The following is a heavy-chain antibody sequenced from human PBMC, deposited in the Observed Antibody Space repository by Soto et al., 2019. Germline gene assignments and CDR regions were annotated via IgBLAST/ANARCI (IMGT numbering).Heavy chain of an antibody. CDR1: GFTFSNFG. D-gene: IGHD2-21*02. Sequence: GGSLRLSCVASGFTFSNFGLNWVRQAPGKGLEWVSSISSSDKYIYYADSVKGRFTISRDNAKNSLSLQMNSLRADDTAVYYCARVFCRGDCYSPLDYRGQGTLVTVSS. CDR3: ARVFCRGDCYSPLDY. J-gene: IGHJ4*02. CDR2: ISSSDKYI. V-gene: IGHV3-21*01.